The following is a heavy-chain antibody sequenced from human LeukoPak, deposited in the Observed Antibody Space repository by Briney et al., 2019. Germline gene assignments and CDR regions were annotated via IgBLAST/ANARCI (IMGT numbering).Heavy chain of an antibody. D-gene: IGHD3-22*01. J-gene: IGHJ4*02. V-gene: IGHV4-39*01. CDR3: ARASSGYYWDFDY. CDR2: IYYRGNT. Sequence: SETLSLICTVSGDSISSYNYFCGWIRQPPGKGLEWVGSIYYRGNTYYNPSLKSRVTLSADTSKNQFSLKVTSVTAADTAVYYCARASSGYYWDFDYWGQGALVTVSS. CDR1: GDSISSYNYF.